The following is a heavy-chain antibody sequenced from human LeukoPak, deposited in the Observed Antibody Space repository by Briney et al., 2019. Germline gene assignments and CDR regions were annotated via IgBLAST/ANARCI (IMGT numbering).Heavy chain of an antibody. V-gene: IGHV4-59*01. CDR1: GGSFSGYY. Sequence: PSETLSLTCAVYGGSFSGYYWSWIRQPPGKGLEWIGYIYYSGSTNYNPSLKSRVTISVDTSKNQFSLKLSSVTAADTAVYYCAGSGSYYKFPYWGQGTLVTVSS. CDR2: IYYSGST. CDR3: AGSGSYYKFPY. J-gene: IGHJ4*02. D-gene: IGHD3-10*01.